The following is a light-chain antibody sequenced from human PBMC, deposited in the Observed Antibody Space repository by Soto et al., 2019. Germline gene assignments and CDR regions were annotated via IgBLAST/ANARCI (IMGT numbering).Light chain of an antibody. CDR3: SSYTSSRTWV. CDR2: EVS. CDR1: SSDVGGYNY. V-gene: IGLV2-14*01. Sequence: QSALTQPASVSGSPGQSITISCTGTSSDVGGYNYVSWYQQHPGKAPKLMIYEVSNRPSGVSNRFSGSKSGNTASLTLSGLQAEDEADYYCSSYTSSRTWVFGGGTKLTVL. J-gene: IGLJ3*02.